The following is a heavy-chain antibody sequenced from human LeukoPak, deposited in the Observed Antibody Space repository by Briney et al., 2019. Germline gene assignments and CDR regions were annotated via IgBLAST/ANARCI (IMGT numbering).Heavy chain of an antibody. CDR3: GRGGKGAYSGMDV. CDR1: GFTFSSYG. CDR2: IWYDGSNK. J-gene: IGHJ6*02. V-gene: IGHV3-33*01. D-gene: IGHD3-16*01. Sequence: GGSLRLSCAASGFTFSSYGMHWVRQAPGKGLEWVAVIWYDGSNKYYADSVKGRFTISRDNSKNTLYLQMNSLRAEDTAVYYCGRGGKGAYSGMDVGGQGTTVTVSS.